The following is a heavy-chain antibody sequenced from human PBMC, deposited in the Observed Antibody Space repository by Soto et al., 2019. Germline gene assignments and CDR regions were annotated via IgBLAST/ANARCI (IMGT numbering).Heavy chain of an antibody. J-gene: IGHJ4*02. D-gene: IGHD1-1*01. CDR2: ISAHNGNT. CDR1: DYAFTTYG. CDR3: ARGRYGDY. V-gene: IGHV1-18*01. Sequence: QVHLGQSGAEVKKPGASVKVSFQASDYAFTTYGITWVRQAPGQGLEWMGWISAHNGNTNYAQKLQGRVTVTRDTSTSTAYMELRSLRSDDTAVYYCARGRYGDYWGQGALVTVFS.